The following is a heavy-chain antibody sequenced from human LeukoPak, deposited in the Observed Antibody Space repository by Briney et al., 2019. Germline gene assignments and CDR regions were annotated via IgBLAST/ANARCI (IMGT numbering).Heavy chain of an antibody. Sequence: GGSLRLSCAASGFTVSSNYMSWVRQAPGKGLEWVSRINSDGSSTSYADSVKGRFTISRDNAKNTLYLQVNSLRAEGTAVYYCARGPSNNWYGLEYWGQGTPVTVSS. CDR1: GFTVSSNY. CDR2: INSDGSST. V-gene: IGHV3-74*01. CDR3: ARGPSNNWYGLEY. J-gene: IGHJ4*02. D-gene: IGHD6-13*01.